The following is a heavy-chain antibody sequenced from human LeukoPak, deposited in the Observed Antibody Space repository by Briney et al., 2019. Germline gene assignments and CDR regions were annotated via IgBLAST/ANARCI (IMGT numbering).Heavy chain of an antibody. CDR1: GGTFSSYA. J-gene: IGHJ4*02. D-gene: IGHD3-10*01. CDR3: ATGREWFGELTGLDY. V-gene: IGHV1-69*04. CDR2: IIPILGVA. Sequence: SVKVSCKASGGTFSSYAISWVRQAPGQGLEWMGRIIPILGVANYAQKFQGRVTITADKSTTTAYMELSSLRSEDTAVYYCATGREWFGELTGLDYWGQGTLVTVSS.